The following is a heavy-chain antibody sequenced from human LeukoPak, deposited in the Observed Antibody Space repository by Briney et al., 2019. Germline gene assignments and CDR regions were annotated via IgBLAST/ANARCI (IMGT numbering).Heavy chain of an antibody. CDR3: ARDVYYYDSSGYYYSGNWYFDL. D-gene: IGHD3-22*01. CDR1: GFTFSNSA. CDR2: IRYDGSNK. J-gene: IGHJ2*01. V-gene: IGHV3-30*02. Sequence: GGSLRLSCAASGFTFSNSAMSWVRQAPGKGLEWVAFIRYDGSNKYYADSVKGRFTISRDNSKNTLYLQMNSLRAEDTAVYYCARDVYYYDSSGYYYSGNWYFDLWGRGTLVTVSS.